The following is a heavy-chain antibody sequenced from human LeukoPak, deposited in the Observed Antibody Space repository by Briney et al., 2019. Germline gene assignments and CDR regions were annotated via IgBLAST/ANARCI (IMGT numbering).Heavy chain of an antibody. CDR3: ARGGSGNFYY. CDR1: GLTFSGYW. CDR2: IGSDGGST. Sequence: GGSLRLSCTASGLTFSGYWMKLVRQAPGKGLVWVSRIGSDGGSTTYADSVKGRFTISRDNAKNTLYLQMTSLRAEDTAVYYCARGGSGNFYYWGQGTLVTVSS. J-gene: IGHJ4*02. D-gene: IGHD1-26*01. V-gene: IGHV3-74*03.